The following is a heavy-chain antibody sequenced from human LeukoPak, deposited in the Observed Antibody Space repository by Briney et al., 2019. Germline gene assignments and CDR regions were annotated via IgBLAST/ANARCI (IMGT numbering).Heavy chain of an antibody. CDR3: AKDSCSSTSCYWDY. CDR1: GFTFSSYA. CDR2: ISGSGGGT. V-gene: IGHV3-23*01. J-gene: IGHJ4*02. D-gene: IGHD2-2*01. Sequence: PGGSLRLSCAASGFTFSSYAMSWVRQAPGKGLEWVSAISGSGGGTYYADSVKGRFTISRDNSKNTLYLQMNSLRAEDTAVYCCAKDSCSSTSCYWDYWGQGTLVTVSS.